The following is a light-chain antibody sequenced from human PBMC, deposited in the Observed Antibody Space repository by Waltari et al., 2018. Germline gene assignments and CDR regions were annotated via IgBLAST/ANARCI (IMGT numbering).Light chain of an antibody. CDR3: QQYYNTPFT. V-gene: IGKV4-1*01. CDR2: WAS. Sequence: DIVMTQSPDSLAVSLGERATINCKSSQSVLYRSNNKYLLAWFHQKPGQPPRLLIYWASTRGSGVPDRFSGSGYGTDFTLTISSLQAEDVAVYYCQQYYNTPFTFGPGTKVDVK. CDR1: QSVLYRSNNKYL. J-gene: IGKJ3*01.